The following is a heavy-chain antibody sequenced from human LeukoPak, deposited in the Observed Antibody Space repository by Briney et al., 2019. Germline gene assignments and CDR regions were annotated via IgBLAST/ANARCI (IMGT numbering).Heavy chain of an antibody. J-gene: IGHJ3*01. V-gene: IGHV4-59*08. Sequence: SETLSLTCTVSGGSISGYHWSWIRRSPGKGLEWIGYIDETWNTNYSPSLKSRVTMSLDMSKNQFSLEMNSVTAADTAMFYCARLDRPGGRTGDVFDVWGQGTMVTVSS. D-gene: IGHD3-22*01. CDR3: ARLDRPGGRTGDVFDV. CDR1: GGSISGYH. CDR2: IDETWNT.